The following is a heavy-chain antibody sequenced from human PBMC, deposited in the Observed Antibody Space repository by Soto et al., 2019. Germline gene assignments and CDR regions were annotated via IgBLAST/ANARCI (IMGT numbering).Heavy chain of an antibody. CDR2: IYHGGNT. CDR1: GGSINSGGFS. D-gene: IGHD1-26*01. V-gene: IGHV4-30-2*01. Sequence: SETLSLTCAVSGGSINSGGFSWGWIRQPPGKGLEWIGYIYHGGNTYYNPSLKTRVTISVDESKNQFSLKLTSVTAADTAVYYCARVYSGSYSDSWGQGTLVTVSS. CDR3: ARVYSGSYSDS. J-gene: IGHJ4*02.